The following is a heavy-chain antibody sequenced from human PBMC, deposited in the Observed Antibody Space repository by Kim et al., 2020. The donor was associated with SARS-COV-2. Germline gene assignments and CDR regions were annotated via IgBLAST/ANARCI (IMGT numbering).Heavy chain of an antibody. CDR1: GGSISSSNW. D-gene: IGHD5-12*01. J-gene: IGHJ6*02. V-gene: IGHV4-4*02. CDR3: AGAYSGYDRLYYYYGMDV. Sequence: SETLSLTCAVSGGSISSSNWWSWVRQPPGKGLEWIGEIYHSGSTNYNPSLKSRVTISVDKSKNQFSLKLSSVTAADTAVYYCAGAYSGYDRLYYYYGMDVWGQGTTVTVSS. CDR2: IYHSGST.